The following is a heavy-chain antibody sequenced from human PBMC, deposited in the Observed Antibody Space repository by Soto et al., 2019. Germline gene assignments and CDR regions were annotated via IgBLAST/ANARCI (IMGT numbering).Heavy chain of an antibody. J-gene: IGHJ4*02. V-gene: IGHV1-18*01. D-gene: IGHD6-13*01. CDR1: GYTFTSYG. Sequence: QVQLVQSGAEVKKPGASVKVSCKASGYTFTSYGISWVRQAPGQGLEWMGWISAYNGNTNYAQKLQGRVSMXXAXSXXTAYMELRSLRSDDTAVYYCARTLSGYSSSWYADYWGQGTLVTVSS. CDR2: ISAYNGNT. CDR3: ARTLSGYSSSWYADY.